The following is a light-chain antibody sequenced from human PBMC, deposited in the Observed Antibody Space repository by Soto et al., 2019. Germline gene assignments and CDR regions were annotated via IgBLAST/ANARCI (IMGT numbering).Light chain of an antibody. CDR2: AAS. V-gene: IGKV1-9*01. Sequence: DIQLTQSPSFLSASVGERVTITCRASQGISSYLAWYQQKPGKAPTLLIYAASTLQSGGPSRFSGSGSGTEFTHTISSLQPEDFATYYCQQLNSYPRTFGGWTKVEIK. CDR1: QGISSY. J-gene: IGKJ4*01. CDR3: QQLNSYPRT.